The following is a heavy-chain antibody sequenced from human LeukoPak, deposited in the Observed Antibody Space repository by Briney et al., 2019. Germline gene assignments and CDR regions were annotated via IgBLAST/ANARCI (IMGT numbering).Heavy chain of an antibody. D-gene: IGHD3-22*01. J-gene: IGHJ4*02. Sequence: GASVKVSCKASGYTFTGYYMHWVRQAPGQGLEWMGWINPNSGGTNYAQKFQGRVTMTRNTSISTAYMELSSLRSEDTAVYYCARPAWDSSGKDDYWGQGTLVTVSS. V-gene: IGHV1-2*02. CDR2: INPNSGGT. CDR3: ARPAWDSSGKDDY. CDR1: GYTFTGYY.